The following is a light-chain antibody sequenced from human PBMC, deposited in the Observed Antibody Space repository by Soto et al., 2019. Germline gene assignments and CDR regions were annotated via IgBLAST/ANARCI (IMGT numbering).Light chain of an antibody. CDR3: QQYGSSPWT. J-gene: IGKJ1*01. CDR2: SAS. Sequence: EIVLTQSPGTLSLSPGESATLSCRASQSVSSNYLAWYQQKPGQAPRLLIYSASSRATGIPDRFSGSGSGTDFTLTISRLEPEDFAVYYCQQYGSSPWTFGQGTKVEIK. CDR1: QSVSSNY. V-gene: IGKV3-20*01.